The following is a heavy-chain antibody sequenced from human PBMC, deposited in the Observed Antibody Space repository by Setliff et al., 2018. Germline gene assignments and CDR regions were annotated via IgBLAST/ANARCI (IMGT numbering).Heavy chain of an antibody. CDR2: IYYSGST. CDR1: GGSISSYY. V-gene: IGHV4-59*01. CDR3: ARGNNWEPDAFDV. D-gene: IGHD1-20*01. Sequence: PSETLSLTCTVSGGSISSYYWSWIRQPPGKGLEWIAYIYYSGSTNYNPSLKSRVTISVDTSKNQFSLKPSSVTAADTAVYYCARGNNWEPDAFDVWGQGTMVTVSS. J-gene: IGHJ3*01.